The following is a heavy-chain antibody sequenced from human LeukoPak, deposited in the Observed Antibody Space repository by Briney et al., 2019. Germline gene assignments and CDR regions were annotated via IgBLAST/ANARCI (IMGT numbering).Heavy chain of an antibody. CDR3: ARDLRYCSSTSCYTFDY. D-gene: IGHD2-2*02. J-gene: IGHJ4*02. CDR1: GFTFSDYY. V-gene: IGHV3-11*04. CDR2: ISSSGSTI. Sequence: GGSLRLSCAASGFTFSDYYMSWIRLAPGKGLEWVSYISSSGSTIYYADSVKGRFTISRDNAKNSLYLQMNSLRAEDTAVYYCARDLRYCSSTSCYTFDYWGQGTLVTVSS.